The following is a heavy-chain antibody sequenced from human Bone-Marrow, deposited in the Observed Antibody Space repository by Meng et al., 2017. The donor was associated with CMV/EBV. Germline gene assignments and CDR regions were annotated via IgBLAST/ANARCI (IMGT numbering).Heavy chain of an antibody. V-gene: IGHV1-8*01. CDR2: MNPNSGNT. Sequence: ASVKVSCKASGYTFTSYDINWVRQATGQGLEWMGWMNPNSGNTGYAQKFQGRVTMTRNTSISTAYMELSSLRSEDTAVYYCARRRVATFFLGKNYNGMDVWGQGTTVTVSS. CDR3: ARRRVATFFLGKNYNGMDV. J-gene: IGHJ6*02. CDR1: GYTFTSYD. D-gene: IGHD5-12*01.